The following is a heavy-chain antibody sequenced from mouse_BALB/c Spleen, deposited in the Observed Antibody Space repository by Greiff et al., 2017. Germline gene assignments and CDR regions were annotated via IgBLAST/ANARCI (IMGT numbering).Heavy chain of an antibody. CDR2: ISDGGSYT. J-gene: IGHJ2*01. CDR3: ARDRYDYFDY. D-gene: IGHD2-14*01. V-gene: IGHV5-4*02. CDR1: GFTFSDYY. Sequence: EVNLVESGGGLVKPGGSLKLSCAASGFTFSDYYMYWVRQTPEKRLEWVATISDGGSYTYYPDSVKGRFTISRDNAKNNLYLQMSSLKSEDTAMYYCARDRYDYFDYWGQGTTLTVSS.